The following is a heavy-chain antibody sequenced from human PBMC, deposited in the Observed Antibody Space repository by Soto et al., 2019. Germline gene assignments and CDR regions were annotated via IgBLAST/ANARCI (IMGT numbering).Heavy chain of an antibody. CDR2: IIPIFGTA. CDR1: GGTFSSYA. Sequence: QVQLVQSGAEVKKPGSSVKVSCKASGGTFSSYAISWVRQAPGQGLEWMGGIIPIFGTANYAQKFRGRVTITADESTSTAYMELSSLRSEDTAVYYCARGGYSSGWDVRGPFDIWGQGTMVTVSS. V-gene: IGHV1-69*01. D-gene: IGHD6-19*01. CDR3: ARGGYSSGWDVRGPFDI. J-gene: IGHJ3*02.